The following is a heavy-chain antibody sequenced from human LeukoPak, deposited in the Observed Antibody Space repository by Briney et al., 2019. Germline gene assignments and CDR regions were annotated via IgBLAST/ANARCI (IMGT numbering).Heavy chain of an antibody. CDR1: GGSFSGYY. CDR3: ASTSMRGDYYFDY. Sequence: PSETLSLTCAVYGGSFSGYYWSWIRQPPGKGLEWIGEINHSGSTNYNPSLKSRVTISVDTSKNQFSLKLSSVTAADTAVYYCASTSMRGDYYFDYWGQGTLVTVSS. V-gene: IGHV4-34*01. D-gene: IGHD3-16*01. CDR2: INHSGST. J-gene: IGHJ4*02.